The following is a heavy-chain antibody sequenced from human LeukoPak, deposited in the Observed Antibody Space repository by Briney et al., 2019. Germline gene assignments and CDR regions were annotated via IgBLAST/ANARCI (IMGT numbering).Heavy chain of an antibody. J-gene: IGHJ4*02. Sequence: GGSLRLSCAASGFTFSSYAMSWVRQAPGEGLEWVSAISGSGGSTYYADSVKGRFTISRDNSKNTLYLQMNSLRAEDTAVYYCAKDPNYYDSSGSTLDGYWGQGTLVTVSS. D-gene: IGHD3-22*01. CDR2: ISGSGGST. V-gene: IGHV3-23*01. CDR3: AKDPNYYDSSGSTLDGY. CDR1: GFTFSSYA.